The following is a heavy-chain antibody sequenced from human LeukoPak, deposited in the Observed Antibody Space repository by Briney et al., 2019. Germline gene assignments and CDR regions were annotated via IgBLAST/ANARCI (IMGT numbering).Heavy chain of an antibody. CDR1: GGSISSYY. CDR3: ARARQYYYDSSGYSYFDY. CDR2: IYTSGST. J-gene: IGHJ4*02. V-gene: IGHV4-4*07. Sequence: SETLSLTCTVSGGSISSYYWSWIRQPAGKGLEWIGRIYTSGSTNYNPSLKSRVIMSVDTSKNQFSLKLSSVTAADTAVYYCARARQYYYDSSGYSYFDYWGQGTLVTVSS. D-gene: IGHD3-22*01.